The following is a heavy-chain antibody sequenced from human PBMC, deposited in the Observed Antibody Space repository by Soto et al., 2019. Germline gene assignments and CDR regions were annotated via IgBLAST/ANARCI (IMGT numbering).Heavy chain of an antibody. J-gene: IGHJ3*02. CDR3: ARDRDYIGGSYRYKDGFDI. V-gene: IGHV3-21*01. CDR1: GFTFSSYS. CDR2: ISSSSSYI. D-gene: IGHD3-16*02. Sequence: GGSLRLSCAASGFTFSSYSMNWVRQAPGKGLEWVSSISSSSSYIYYADSLKGRFTIYRDNAKNSLYLQMNSLRAEDTAVYYCARDRDYIGGSYRYKDGFDIWGQGTMVTVSS.